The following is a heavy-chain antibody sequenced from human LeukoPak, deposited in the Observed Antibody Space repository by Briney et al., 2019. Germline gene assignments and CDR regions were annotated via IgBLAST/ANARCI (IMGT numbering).Heavy chain of an antibody. CDR1: GFTFSTHW. CDR3: VNLHYPSES. CDR2: INPEETTT. V-gene: IGHV3-74*01. D-gene: IGHD3-10*01. Sequence: QPGGSLRLSCAASGFTFSTHWMHWVRQAPGKGLVWVSRINPEETTTSYADSVKGRFTISRDNTKNTLYLHMNSLRAEDTAMYYCVNLHYPSESWGQGTLVTVSS. J-gene: IGHJ5*02.